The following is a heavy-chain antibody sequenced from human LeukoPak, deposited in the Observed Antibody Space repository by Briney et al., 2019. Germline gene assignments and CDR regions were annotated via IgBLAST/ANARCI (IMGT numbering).Heavy chain of an antibody. CDR3: ARDWYYDILTGYPTMDV. D-gene: IGHD3-9*01. V-gene: IGHV4-4*07. CDR2: IQSSGFT. J-gene: IGHJ6*03. Sequence: SETLSLTCTVSGDSISDYYWCWIRQSAGKGLEWIGRIQSSGFTDYNPSLKSRVTMSVDTSKNQFSLKLSSVTAADTAVYYCARDWYYDILTGYPTMDVWGKGTTVTVSS. CDR1: GDSISDYY.